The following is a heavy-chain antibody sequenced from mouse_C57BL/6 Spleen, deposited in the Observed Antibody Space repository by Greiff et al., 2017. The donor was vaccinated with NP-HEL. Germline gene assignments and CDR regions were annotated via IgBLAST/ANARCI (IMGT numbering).Heavy chain of an antibody. D-gene: IGHD1-1*01. V-gene: IGHV1-64*01. CDR3: ARWPAYGSSHFDY. CDR2: IHPNSGST. CDR1: GYTFTSYW. Sequence: QVQLKQPGAELVKPGASVKLSCKASGYTFTSYWMHWVKQRPGQGLEWIGMIHPNSGSTNYNEKFKSKATLTVDKSSSTAYMQLSSLTSEDSAVYYCARWPAYGSSHFDYWGQGTTLTVSS. J-gene: IGHJ2*01.